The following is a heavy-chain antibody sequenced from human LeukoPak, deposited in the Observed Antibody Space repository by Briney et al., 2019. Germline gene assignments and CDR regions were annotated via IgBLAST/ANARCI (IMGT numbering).Heavy chain of an antibody. CDR3: ARGAVAGTSAFDI. Sequence: VASVKVSCKASGYTFTSYGISWVRQAPGQGLEWMGWISAYNGNTNYAQKLQGRVTMTTDTSTGTAYMELRSLRSADTAVYYCARGAVAGTSAFDIWGQGTMVTVSS. J-gene: IGHJ3*02. D-gene: IGHD6-19*01. CDR1: GYTFTSYG. CDR2: ISAYNGNT. V-gene: IGHV1-18*04.